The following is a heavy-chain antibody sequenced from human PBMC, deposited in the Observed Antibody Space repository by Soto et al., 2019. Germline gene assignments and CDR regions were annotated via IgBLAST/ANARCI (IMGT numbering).Heavy chain of an antibody. V-gene: IGHV4-61*01. CDR2: VFYSGSD. D-gene: IGHD5-18*01. J-gene: IGHJ4*02. CDR1: GGSVSSGNHY. Sequence: QVQLQESGPGLVKPSETLSLTCTASGGSVSSGNHYWSWIRQPPGKELEFIAYVFYSGSDNYNPSLQSRVTTSIVTSKNQFFLSLRSVTAADTAVYYCARGRGYGYGIDYWGQGALVTVSS. CDR3: ARGRGYGYGIDY.